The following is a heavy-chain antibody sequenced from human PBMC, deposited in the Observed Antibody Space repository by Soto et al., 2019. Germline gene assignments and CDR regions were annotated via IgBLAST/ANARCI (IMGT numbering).Heavy chain of an antibody. D-gene: IGHD1-26*01. CDR2: ISGSGGNA. J-gene: IGHJ4*02. Sequence: EVQFLESGGGLAQPGGSLRLSCAASGFTFNNYAMIWVRQAPGKGLEWVSAISGSGGNAFYADSVKGRFTISRDNSQDTLYRQMSSLRAEDTAFYYSARNVRGVEALPIGATFDYWGQGTLVSVSS. CDR1: GFTFNNYA. V-gene: IGHV3-23*01. CDR3: ARNVRGVEALPIGATFDY.